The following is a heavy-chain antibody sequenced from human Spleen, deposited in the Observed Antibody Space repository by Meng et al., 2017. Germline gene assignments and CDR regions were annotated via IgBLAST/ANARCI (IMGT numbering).Heavy chain of an antibody. J-gene: IGHJ4*02. CDR2: INPNSGDT. D-gene: IGHD2-15*01. CDR1: GYSFTGYY. CDR3: ARGPGAVRSPYYFDY. V-gene: IGHV1-2*06. Sequence: VHLEQSGLGVKKLGASLKYPRRLSGYSFTGYYMHWVRQGPGQGLEWMGRINPNSGDTRYAQKFQGRVTMTRDTAISTAYMELSSLIFDDTAGYYCARGPGAVRSPYYFDYWGQGTLVTVSS.